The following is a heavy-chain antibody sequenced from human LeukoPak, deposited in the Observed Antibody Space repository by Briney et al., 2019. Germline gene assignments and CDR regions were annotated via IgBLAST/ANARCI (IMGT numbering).Heavy chain of an antibody. J-gene: IGHJ4*02. V-gene: IGHV1-18*01. D-gene: IGHD6-19*01. CDR3: ASGSSSGWYSFDY. Sequence: ASVKVSCKASGYTFTSYDISWVRQAPGQGLEWMGRIIPILGIANYAQKLQGRVTMTTDTSTSTAYMELRSLRSDDTAVYYCASGSSSGWYSFDYWGQGTLVTVSS. CDR1: GYTFTSYD. CDR2: IIPILGIA.